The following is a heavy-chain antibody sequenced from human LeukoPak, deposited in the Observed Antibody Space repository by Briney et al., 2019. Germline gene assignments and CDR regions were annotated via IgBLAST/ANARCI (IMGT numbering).Heavy chain of an antibody. V-gene: IGHV4-59*01. CDR3: AGELYGMDV. CDR1: GGSISSYY. CDR2: IYYSGST. Sequence: SEALPLTCTVSGGSISSYYWSWIRQPPGKGLEWIGYIYYSGSTNYNPSLKSRVTISVDTSKNQFSLKLSSVTAADTAVYYCAGELYGMDVWGQGTTVTVSS. J-gene: IGHJ6*02.